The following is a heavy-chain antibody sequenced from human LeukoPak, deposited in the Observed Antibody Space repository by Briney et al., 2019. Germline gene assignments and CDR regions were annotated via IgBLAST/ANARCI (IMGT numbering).Heavy chain of an antibody. D-gene: IGHD6-19*01. CDR3: ASDYISGWYKHSMGY. CDR1: GYTFTGYY. Sequence: GASVKVSCKASGYTFTGYYMHWVRQAPGQGLEWMGWINPNSGDTYYAQKFQGRVTMTRDTSISSAYMELSRLRSDDTAVYYCASDYISGWYKHSMGYWGQGTLVTVSS. J-gene: IGHJ4*02. V-gene: IGHV1-2*02. CDR2: INPNSGDT.